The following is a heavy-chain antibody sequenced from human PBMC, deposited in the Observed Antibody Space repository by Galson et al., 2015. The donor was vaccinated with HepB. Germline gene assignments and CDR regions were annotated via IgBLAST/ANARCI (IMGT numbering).Heavy chain of an antibody. J-gene: IGHJ4*02. Sequence: SVKVSCKASGGTFSRYAINWVRQAPGQGLEWMGGITPIFGTANYAQKFQGRVTITADESTSTAYMELSSLRSEDTAVYYCASTEGRIVGASNIYWGQGTLVTVSS. CDR3: ASTEGRIVGASNIY. D-gene: IGHD1-26*01. CDR1: GGTFSRYA. CDR2: ITPIFGTA. V-gene: IGHV1-69*13.